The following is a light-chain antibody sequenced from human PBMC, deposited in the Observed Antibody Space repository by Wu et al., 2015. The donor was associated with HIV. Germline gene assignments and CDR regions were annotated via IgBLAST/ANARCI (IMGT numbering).Light chain of an antibody. CDR3: QQYYTYPH. CDR1: QVINTN. V-gene: IGKV1-8*01. CDR2: GAS. Sequence: AIRMTQSPSSLSASTGDRVTITCRASQVINTNLAWYQQKPGKAPRLLISGASALQSGVPSGFNGSGSGTEFTLTISCLQSEDFATYYCQQYYTYPHFGPGTKVDRK. J-gene: IGKJ3*01.